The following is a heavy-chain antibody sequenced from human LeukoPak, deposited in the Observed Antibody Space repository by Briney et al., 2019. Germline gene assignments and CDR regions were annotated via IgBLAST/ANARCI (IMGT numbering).Heavy chain of an antibody. V-gene: IGHV5-51*01. Sequence: GESLKISCKGSGYSFTSYWIGWVRQMPGKGLEWTGIIYPGDSDTRYSPSFQGQVTISTDKSISTAYLQWSSLKASDTAMYYCARQMAAAAPWYFDYWGQGTLVTVSS. CDR1: GYSFTSYW. CDR3: ARQMAAAAPWYFDY. CDR2: IYPGDSDT. J-gene: IGHJ4*02. D-gene: IGHD6-13*01.